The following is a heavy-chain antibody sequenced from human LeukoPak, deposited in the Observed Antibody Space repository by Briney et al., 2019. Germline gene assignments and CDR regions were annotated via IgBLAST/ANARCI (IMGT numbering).Heavy chain of an antibody. V-gene: IGHV1-46*01. Sequence: GASVKVSCKASGYTFTGYYMHWVRQAPGQGLEWMGWINPNSGSTSYAQEFQGRVTMTRDTSTSTVYMELSSLRSEDTAVYYCAREADESYYDFWSGYYGYWGQGTLVTVSS. CDR2: INPNSGST. J-gene: IGHJ4*02. CDR1: GYTFTGYY. CDR3: AREADESYYDFWSGYYGY. D-gene: IGHD3-3*01.